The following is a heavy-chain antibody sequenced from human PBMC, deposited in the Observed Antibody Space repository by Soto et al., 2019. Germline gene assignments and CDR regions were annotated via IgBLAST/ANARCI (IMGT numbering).Heavy chain of an antibody. J-gene: IGHJ6*02. Sequence: GASVKVSCKASGYTFTSYGISWVRQAPGQGLEWMGWISACNGNTNYAQKLQGRVTMTTDTSTSTAYMELRSLRSDDTAVYYCARVGLRCSSTSCYLSDMYGMDVWGQGTTVTVSS. CDR3: ARVGLRCSSTSCYLSDMYGMDV. CDR2: ISACNGNT. CDR1: GYTFTSYG. D-gene: IGHD2-2*01. V-gene: IGHV1-18*01.